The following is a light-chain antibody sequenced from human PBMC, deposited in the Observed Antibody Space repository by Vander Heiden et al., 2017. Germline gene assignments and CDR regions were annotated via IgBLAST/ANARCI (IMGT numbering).Light chain of an antibody. CDR2: GNS. Sequence: SVLTPPPSVSGAPGQRVTISCTGSSSNIGAGYDVHWYQQRPGTAPKLLIYGNSNRPSGVPDRFSGSKSGTSASLAITGLQAEDEADYYCQSYDSSLSGPNWVFGGGTKLTVL. CDR3: QSYDSSLSGPNWV. J-gene: IGLJ3*02. V-gene: IGLV1-40*01. CDR1: SSNIGAGYD.